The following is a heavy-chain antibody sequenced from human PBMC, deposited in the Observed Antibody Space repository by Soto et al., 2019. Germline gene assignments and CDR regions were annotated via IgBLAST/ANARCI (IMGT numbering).Heavy chain of an antibody. V-gene: IGHV1-2*02. CDR1: GYTCTGYY. J-gene: IGHJ6*02. CDR2: SNPSSGGT. CDR3: ARGSSSFFYYYGMDV. D-gene: IGHD6-6*01. Sequence: ASVKVSCNXSGYTCTGYYMHCVRQAPGQGPEWMGWSNPSSGGTNYAQKFQGRVTMTRDTSISTAYMELSRRRSDDTAVYYCARGSSSFFYYYGMDVWGQGTTVTVSS.